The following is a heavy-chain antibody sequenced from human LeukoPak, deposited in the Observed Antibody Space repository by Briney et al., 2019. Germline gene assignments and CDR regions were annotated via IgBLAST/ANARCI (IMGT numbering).Heavy chain of an antibody. D-gene: IGHD6-19*01. CDR1: GFTFSKYC. V-gene: IGHV3-23*01. CDR3: AKDVVPDSGWDLDY. Sequence: PGGSLRLSCAASGFTFSKYCMTWVRQGAGKGMEWVSSIYPSGGSTFYADSVKGRFTISTANSKHTLYLQISSLRTEDTAIYYCAKDVVPDSGWDLDYWGQGTLVTVSS. CDR2: IYPSGGST. J-gene: IGHJ4*02.